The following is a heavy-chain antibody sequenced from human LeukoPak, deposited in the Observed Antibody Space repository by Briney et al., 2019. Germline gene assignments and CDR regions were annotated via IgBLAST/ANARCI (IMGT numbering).Heavy chain of an antibody. Sequence: PSETLSLTCTVSGGSISSYYWSWIRQPPGKGLEWIGYIYYSGSTNYNPSLKSRVTISVDTSKNQFSLKLSSVTAADTAVYYCARDRGGTEAFTDWFDPWGQGTLVTVSS. J-gene: IGHJ5*02. V-gene: IGHV4-59*01. D-gene: IGHD1-7*01. CDR3: ARDRGGTEAFTDWFDP. CDR2: IYYSGST. CDR1: GGSISSYY.